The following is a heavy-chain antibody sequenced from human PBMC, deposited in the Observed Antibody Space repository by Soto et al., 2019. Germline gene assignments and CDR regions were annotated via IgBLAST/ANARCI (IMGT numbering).Heavy chain of an antibody. CDR2: ISSSSSYI. CDR3: ARDLMAYDSSGSDY. D-gene: IGHD3-22*01. J-gene: IGHJ4*02. Sequence: GGSLRLSCAASGFTFSSYSMNWVRQAPGKGLEWVSSISSSSSYIYYADSVKGRFTISRDNAKNSLYPQMNSLRAEDTAVYYCARDLMAYDSSGSDYWGQGTLVTVSS. V-gene: IGHV3-21*01. CDR1: GFTFSSYS.